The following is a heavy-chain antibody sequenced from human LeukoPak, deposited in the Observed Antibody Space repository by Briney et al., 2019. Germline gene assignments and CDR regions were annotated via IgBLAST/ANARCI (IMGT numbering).Heavy chain of an antibody. CDR1: ESTLSDLA. Sequence: ASVKASCKVSESTLSDLAIHWVPQAPGKGLEYVGGSDPEDGETFHAQNFQGRITMTEDTSMDTAYMELSSLRSEDTAVYYCVTDRTRLFWYFDLWGRGTLVTVSS. V-gene: IGHV1-24*01. CDR2: SDPEDGET. CDR3: VTDRTRLFWYFDL. D-gene: IGHD1-14*01. J-gene: IGHJ2*01.